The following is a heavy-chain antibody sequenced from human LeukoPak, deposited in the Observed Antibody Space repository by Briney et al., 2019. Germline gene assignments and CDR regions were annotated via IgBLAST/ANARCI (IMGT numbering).Heavy chain of an antibody. V-gene: IGHV4-39*07. CDR3: ARFGAARPARDY. Sequence: PSETLSLTCTVSGGSISSSSYYWGWIRQPPGKGLEWIGSIYYSGSTYYNPSLKSRVTISVDTSKNQFSLKLSSVTAADTAVYYCARFGAARPARDYWGQGTLVTVSS. J-gene: IGHJ4*02. CDR2: IYYSGST. D-gene: IGHD6-6*01. CDR1: GGSISSSSYY.